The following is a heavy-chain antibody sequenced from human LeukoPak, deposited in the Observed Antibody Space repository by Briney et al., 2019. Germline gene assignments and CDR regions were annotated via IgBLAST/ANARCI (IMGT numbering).Heavy chain of an antibody. V-gene: IGHV3-11*01. CDR3: ARDLVYCSSTSCPDYYYGMDV. D-gene: IGHD2-2*01. CDR1: GFTFSDYY. J-gene: IGHJ6*02. Sequence: PGGSLRLSWAASGFTFSDYYMSWIRQAPGKGLEWVSYISSSGSTIYYADSVKGRFTISRDNAKNSLYLQMNSLRAEDTAVYYCARDLVYCSSTSCPDYYYGMDVWGQGTTVTVSS. CDR2: ISSSGSTI.